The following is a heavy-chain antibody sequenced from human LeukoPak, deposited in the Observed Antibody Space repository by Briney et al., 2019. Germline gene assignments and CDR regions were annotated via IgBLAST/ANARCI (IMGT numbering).Heavy chain of an antibody. V-gene: IGHV4-30-2*01. D-gene: IGHD1-26*01. J-gene: IGHJ4*02. CDR3: ARVMSGSYSTFDY. CDR1: GGSISSGGYS. CDR2: IYHSGST. Sequence: PSQTLSLTCAVSGGSISSGGYSWSWIRQPPGKGLEWIGYIYHSGSTYYNPSLKSRVTISVDRSKNQFSLKLSSVTAADTAVYYCARVMSGSYSTFDYWGQGTLVTVSS.